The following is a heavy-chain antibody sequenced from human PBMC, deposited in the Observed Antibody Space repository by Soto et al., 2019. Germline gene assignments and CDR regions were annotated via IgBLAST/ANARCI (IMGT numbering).Heavy chain of an antibody. CDR1: GFTFSSYA. J-gene: IGHJ3*02. CDR2: ISGSGGST. V-gene: IGHV3-23*01. D-gene: IGHD2-15*01. Sequence: EVQFLESGGGLVQPGGSLRLSCAASGFTFSSYAMSWVRQAPGKGLEWVSVISGSGGSTYYADSGKGRFTISTDKHKHTLYLQMNSLRAADTAVYYCAKDRYYCSGGSCYVDAFDIWGQGTMVTVSS. CDR3: AKDRYYCSGGSCYVDAFDI.